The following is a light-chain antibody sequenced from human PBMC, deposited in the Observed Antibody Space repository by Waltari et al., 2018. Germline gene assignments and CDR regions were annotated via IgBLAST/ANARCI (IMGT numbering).Light chain of an antibody. Sequence: DIQVTQSPSFLSASVGDRVTITCRASQSVPDCLNWYQQKPGKAPKLLIHVVSKLQTGVPSRFSGSGSGTDFTLSISSLQPEDFASYYCQQCHSTPYTFGQGTKLEIK. CDR3: QQCHSTPYT. CDR2: VVS. V-gene: IGKV1-39*01. CDR1: QSVPDC. J-gene: IGKJ2*01.